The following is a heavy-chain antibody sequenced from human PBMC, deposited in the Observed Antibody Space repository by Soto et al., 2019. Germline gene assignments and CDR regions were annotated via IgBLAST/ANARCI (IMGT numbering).Heavy chain of an antibody. CDR2: ISYDGSDK. D-gene: IGHD3-10*01. J-gene: IGHJ4*02. Sequence: PGGSLRLSCAASGFTFAYYGMYWVRQAPGKGLEWVAVISYDGSDKYYADIVKGRFTISKDNSKNTLFLQLSSLRAEDTAVYYCAKAYDSYFLDYWGEGTLVTVSS. CDR1: GFTFAYYG. V-gene: IGHV3-30*18. CDR3: AKAYDSYFLDY.